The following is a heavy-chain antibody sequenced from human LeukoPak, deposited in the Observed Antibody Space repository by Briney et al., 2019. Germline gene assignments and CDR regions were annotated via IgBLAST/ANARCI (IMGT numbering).Heavy chain of an antibody. V-gene: IGHV1-2*02. CDR1: GYTFTAYY. J-gene: IGHJ5*02. CDR2: INPNSGGT. Sequence: GASVKVSCKASGYTFTAYYIHWVRRAPGQGLEWMGWINPNSGGTNYAQKFQGRVTMTRDTSISTAYMELSRLRSDDTAVYYCARDHKVPITMVRGVRNWFDPWGQGTLVTVSS. CDR3: ARDHKVPITMVRGVRNWFDP. D-gene: IGHD3-10*01.